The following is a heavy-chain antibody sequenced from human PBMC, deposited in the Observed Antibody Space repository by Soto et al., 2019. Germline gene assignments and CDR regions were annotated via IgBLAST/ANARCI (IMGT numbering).Heavy chain of an antibody. D-gene: IGHD2-2*01. CDR1: GFTFSYYT. V-gene: IGHV3-23*01. CDR3: ADPGPAATHYDFHDMDV. CDR2: ISGSGDTI. Sequence: EVQLLESGGGLVQPGGSLRLSCAASGFTFSYYTMSWVRQAPGKGLEWVSGISGSGDTIYYADSVKGRFTISRDNSKNTLYVQMNSLRADAAAVYSCADPGPAATHYDFHDMDVWGQGTTVTVSS. J-gene: IGHJ6*02.